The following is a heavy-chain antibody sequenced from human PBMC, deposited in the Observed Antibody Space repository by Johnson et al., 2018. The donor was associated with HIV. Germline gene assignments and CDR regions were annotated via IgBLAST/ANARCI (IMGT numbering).Heavy chain of an antibody. CDR3: AKGCRWLLERTYAFDI. Sequence: QVQLVESGGGLVQPGRSLRLSCAASGFTFSSYGMHWVRQAPGKGLEWVAVISYDGSDKYYADSVKGRFTISRDNSRNTVYLQMNSLRVEDTAVYYCAKGCRWLLERTYAFDIWGQGTMVTVSS. J-gene: IGHJ3*02. CDR1: GFTFSSYG. V-gene: IGHV3-30*18. CDR2: ISYDGSDK. D-gene: IGHD3-22*01.